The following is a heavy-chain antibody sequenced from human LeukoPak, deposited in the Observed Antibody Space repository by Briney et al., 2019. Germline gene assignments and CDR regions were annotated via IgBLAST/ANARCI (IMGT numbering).Heavy chain of an antibody. V-gene: IGHV1-2*02. J-gene: IGHJ4*02. CDR2: INPNSCGT. CDR1: GYTFTGYY. Sequence: ASVKVSCKASGYTFTGYYMHWVRQAPGQGLEWMGWINPNSCGTNYAQKFQGRVTMTRDTSISTAYMELSRLRSDDTAVYYCARDPDSSGYYVTDYWGQGTLVTVSS. CDR3: ARDPDSSGYYVTDY. D-gene: IGHD3-22*01.